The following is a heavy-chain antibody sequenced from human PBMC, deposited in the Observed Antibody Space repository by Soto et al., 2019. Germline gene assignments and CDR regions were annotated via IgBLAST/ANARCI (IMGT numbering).Heavy chain of an antibody. CDR2: IRIDSNHI. CDR1: GFIFTSYS. V-gene: IGHV3-48*02. Sequence: EVPLVESGGGLVQPGGSLRLSCAASGFIFTSYSMNWVRQAPGKGLEWLSYIRIDSNHIGYADSVRGRFTISSDIPKNSLYLQMNTLRDEDTAVYYCARDLSYAFDYWGQGTLVTVSS. D-gene: IGHD1-26*01. CDR3: ARDLSYAFDY. J-gene: IGHJ4*02.